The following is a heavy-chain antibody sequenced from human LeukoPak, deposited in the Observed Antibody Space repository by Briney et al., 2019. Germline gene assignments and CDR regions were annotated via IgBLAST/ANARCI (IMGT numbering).Heavy chain of an antibody. V-gene: IGHV3-30*18. CDR3: VKEQNSGNYRTADF. Sequence: GGSLRLSCAASGFTLSSCGMHWVRQAPGKGLEWVAVITYDGITTYFDDSVKGRFTISRDTSKSMLYLQMNSLRPEDTAVYYCVKEQNSGNYRTADFWGRGTLVTVSS. D-gene: IGHD3-10*01. CDR2: ITYDGITT. CDR1: GFTLSSCG. J-gene: IGHJ1*01.